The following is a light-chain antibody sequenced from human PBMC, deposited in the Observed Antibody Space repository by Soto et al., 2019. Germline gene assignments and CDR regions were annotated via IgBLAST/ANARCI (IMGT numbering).Light chain of an antibody. CDR1: SSDVGGYKY. CDR2: EVN. V-gene: IGLV2-14*01. Sequence: QSVLTQPASVSGSPGQSITISCTGTSSDVGGYKYVSWYQQHPGKAPKLMIYEVNNRPSGVSNRFSGSKSGNTASLTISGLQAEDEADYYCSSYTSSSTLLYVFG. J-gene: IGLJ1*01. CDR3: SSYTSSSTLLYV.